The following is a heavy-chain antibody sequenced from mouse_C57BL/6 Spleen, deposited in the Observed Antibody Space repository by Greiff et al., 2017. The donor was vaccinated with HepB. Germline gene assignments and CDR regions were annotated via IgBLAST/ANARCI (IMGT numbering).Heavy chain of an antibody. CDR2: INPSSGYT. J-gene: IGHJ1*03. Sequence: QVQLQQSGAELARPGASVKMSCKASGYTFTSYTMHWVKQRPGQGLEWIGYINPSSGYTKYNQKFKDKATLTADKSSSTAYMQLSSLTSEDSAVYYCAGYGSSHDWYFDVWGTGTTVTVSS. CDR3: AGYGSSHDWYFDV. D-gene: IGHD1-1*01. V-gene: IGHV1-4*01. CDR1: GYTFTSYT.